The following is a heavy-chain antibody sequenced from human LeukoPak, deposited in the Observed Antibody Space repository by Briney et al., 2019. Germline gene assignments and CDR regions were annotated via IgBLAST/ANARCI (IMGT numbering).Heavy chain of an antibody. D-gene: IGHD6-6*01. CDR3: ARQKYSSSLQPFDY. CDR1: GYSFTSYW. J-gene: IGHJ4*02. CDR2: IYPGDFDT. Sequence: GESLKISCKGSGYSFTSYWIGWVRQMPGKGLEWMGIIYPGDFDTRYGPSFQGQVTISADKSISTAYLQWSSLKASDTAMYYCARQKYSSSLQPFDYWGQGTLVTVSS. V-gene: IGHV5-51*01.